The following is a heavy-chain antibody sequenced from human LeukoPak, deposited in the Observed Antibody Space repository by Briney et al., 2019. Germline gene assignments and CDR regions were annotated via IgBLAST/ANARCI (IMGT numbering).Heavy chain of an antibody. D-gene: IGHD6-13*01. CDR1: GGTFTSYA. CDR3: ARVRWYSSSDAFDI. J-gene: IGHJ3*02. Sequence: GASVKVSCKASGGTFTSYAISWVRQAPGQGLEWMGGIIPTFGTANYAQKFQGRVTITTGESTSTAYMQLSSLRSEDSAVYYCARVRWYSSSDAFDIWGQGTMVTVSS. V-gene: IGHV1-69*05. CDR2: IIPTFGTA.